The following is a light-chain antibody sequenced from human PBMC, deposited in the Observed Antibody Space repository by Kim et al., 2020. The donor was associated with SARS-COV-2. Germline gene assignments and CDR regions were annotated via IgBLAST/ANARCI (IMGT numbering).Light chain of an antibody. CDR2: RDN. CDR3: QVWDSDTYL. J-gene: IGLJ1*01. Sequence: SVAPGQTASITCGGNSFGRKNVHWYQQKPGQAPVLVIFRDNNRPSGIPERFSASTSGNTATPTISGAQAGDEADYYCQVWDSDTYLFGTGTRVTVL. CDR1: SFGRKN. V-gene: IGLV3-9*01.